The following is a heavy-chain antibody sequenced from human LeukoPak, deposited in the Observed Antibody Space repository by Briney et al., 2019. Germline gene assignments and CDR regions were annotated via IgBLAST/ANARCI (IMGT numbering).Heavy chain of an antibody. V-gene: IGHV3-30*18. Sequence: PGRSLRLSCAASGFTFSSYGMHWVRQAPGKGLEWVAVISYDGSNKYYADSVKGRFTIPRDNSKNTLYLQMNSLRAEDTAVYYCAKGGRAKWLQLDYWGQGTLVTVSS. J-gene: IGHJ4*02. CDR1: GFTFSSYG. CDR2: ISYDGSNK. D-gene: IGHD5-12*01. CDR3: AKGGRAKWLQLDY.